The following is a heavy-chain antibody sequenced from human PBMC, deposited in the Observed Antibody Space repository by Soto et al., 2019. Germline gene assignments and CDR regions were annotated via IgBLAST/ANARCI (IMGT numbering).Heavy chain of an antibody. CDR1: GGSISSYY. D-gene: IGHD3-3*01. Sequence: QVQLQESGPGLVKPSETLSLTCTVSGGSISSYYWSWIRQPPGKGLEWIGYIYYSGSTNYNPSLKGRVTISVDTSKNQFSLKLSSVTAADTAVYYCARGRGDVTIFGVVNNWFDPWGQGTLVTVSS. CDR3: ARGRGDVTIFGVVNNWFDP. CDR2: IYYSGST. V-gene: IGHV4-59*01. J-gene: IGHJ5*02.